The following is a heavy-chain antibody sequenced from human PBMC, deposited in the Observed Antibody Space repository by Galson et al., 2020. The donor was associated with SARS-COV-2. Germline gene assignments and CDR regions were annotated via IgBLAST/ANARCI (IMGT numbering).Heavy chain of an antibody. D-gene: IGHD5-12*01. Sequence: SVKVSFKASGGTFSSYAISWVRQAPGQGLEWMGGIIPIFGTANYAQKFQGRVTITADESTSTAYMELSSLRSEDTAVYYCARLYSVYDWGYYYYGMDVWGQGTTVTVSS. CDR2: IIPIFGTA. CDR1: GGTFSSYA. J-gene: IGHJ6*02. V-gene: IGHV1-69*13. CDR3: ARLYSVYDWGYYYYGMDV.